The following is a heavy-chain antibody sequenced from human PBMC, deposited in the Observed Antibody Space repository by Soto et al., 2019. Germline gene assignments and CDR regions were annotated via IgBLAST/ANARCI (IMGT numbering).Heavy chain of an antibody. CDR2: ISSYNGNT. Sequence: ASVKVSCKASGYTFTTYGISWVRQAPGQVLEWMGWISSYNGNTNYAQRVQGRVTMTTDTSTSTTYMELRSLRSDDTAVYYCARGPRYCSSSICFAGVTWFDPWGQGTLVTVSS. D-gene: IGHD2-2*01. CDR3: ARGPRYCSSSICFAGVTWFDP. J-gene: IGHJ5*02. V-gene: IGHV1-18*04. CDR1: GYTFTTYG.